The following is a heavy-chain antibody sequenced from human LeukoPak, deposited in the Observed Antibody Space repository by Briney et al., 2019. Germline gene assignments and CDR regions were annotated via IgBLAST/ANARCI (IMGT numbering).Heavy chain of an antibody. CDR1: GFTFSSHW. Sequence: PGWSLRLSCAASGFTFSSHWMHWVRQAPGKGLVWVSRINSDGSITSYADSVKGRFTISRDNAKDTLYLQMNSLRAEDAAVYYCASPMWDTAIHDYWGQRTLVTVSS. V-gene: IGHV3-74*01. J-gene: IGHJ4*02. CDR3: ASPMWDTAIHDY. D-gene: IGHD5-18*01. CDR2: INSDGSIT.